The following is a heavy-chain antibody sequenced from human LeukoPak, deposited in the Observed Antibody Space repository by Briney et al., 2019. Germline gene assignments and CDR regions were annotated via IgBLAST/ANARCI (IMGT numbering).Heavy chain of an antibody. V-gene: IGHV3-23*01. CDR1: GFTVSSDY. CDR3: AKDRSVPATKAFDS. D-gene: IGHD2-2*01. CDR2: ISGDGATT. Sequence: PGGSLRLSCAASGFTVSSDYMSWVRQAPGKGLEWVSTISGDGATTYHADSVKGRFAISRDNSKNTLYLQMTSLRAEDTALYYCAKDRSVPATKAFDSWGQGTLVIVSS. J-gene: IGHJ4*02.